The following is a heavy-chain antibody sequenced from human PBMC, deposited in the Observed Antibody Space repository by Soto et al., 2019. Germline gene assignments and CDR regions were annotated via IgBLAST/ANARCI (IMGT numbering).Heavy chain of an antibody. CDR1: GFTVSTDW. CDR3: VRENYYYGMDV. V-gene: IGHV3-66*01. J-gene: IGHJ6*02. CDR2: IRGGGNT. Sequence: EVHLVESGGGLVQPGGSLRLSCAASGFTVSTDWMYWVRQAPGKGLEWVSVIRGGGNTFYADSVEGRFTISRDNSKNTVYLQMNSLRAEDTAVYYCVRENYYYGMDVWGQGTTVSVSS.